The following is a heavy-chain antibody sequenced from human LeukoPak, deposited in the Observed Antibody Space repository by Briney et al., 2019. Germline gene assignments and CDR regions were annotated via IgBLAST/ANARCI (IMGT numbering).Heavy chain of an antibody. CDR1: GFTFSASA. CDR3: TRHGNGDDTSGYTDY. D-gene: IGHD3-22*01. CDR2: IRNKRNDHAT. V-gene: IGHV3-73*01. J-gene: IGHJ4*02. Sequence: PGGSMRLSCAASGFTFSASALHWVRQASGKGLEWLGRIRNKRNDHATLYAASVKGRFTISRDDSTNTAYLQLNSLNTEDTAMYYFTRHGNGDDTSGYTDYWGRGTLVTVSS.